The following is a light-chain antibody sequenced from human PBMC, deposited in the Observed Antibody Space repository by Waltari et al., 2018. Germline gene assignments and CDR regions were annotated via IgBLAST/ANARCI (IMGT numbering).Light chain of an antibody. V-gene: IGKV4-1*01. Sequence: IVITQSPDSLAVSLGERATLNCKSSQSVFYSHNSKNYLAWYQQKPGQPPKLLIYGASARESGVPDRFSGSGSGKDFTLTISNLKAADVAVYDCQQYYSTLVTFGGGTKVEIK. J-gene: IGKJ4*01. CDR1: QSVFYSHNSKNY. CDR2: GAS. CDR3: QQYYSTLVT.